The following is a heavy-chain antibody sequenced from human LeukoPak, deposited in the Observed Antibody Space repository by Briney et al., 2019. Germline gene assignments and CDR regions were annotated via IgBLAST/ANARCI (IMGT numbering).Heavy chain of an antibody. Sequence: CAASXFTFSSYSMNWVRQAPGKGLEWVSSISSSSSYIYYADSVKGRFTISRDNAKNSLYLQMNSLRAEDTAVYYCXXXXXXYXXDSSGYSADWGQGTLVTVSS. CDR1: XFTFSSYS. CDR2: ISSSSSYI. D-gene: IGHD3-22*01. J-gene: IGHJ4*02. V-gene: IGHV3-21*01. CDR3: XXXXXXYXXDSSGYSAD.